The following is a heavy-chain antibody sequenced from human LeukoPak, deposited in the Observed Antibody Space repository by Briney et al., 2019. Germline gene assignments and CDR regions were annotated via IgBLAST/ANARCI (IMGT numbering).Heavy chain of an antibody. D-gene: IGHD2-2*01. V-gene: IGHV1-46*01. CDR2: INPSGGST. CDR1: GYTFTSYY. Sequence: ASVKVSCKASGYTFTSYYMHWVRQAPGQGLEWMGIINPSGGSTSYAQKFQGRVTMTRDTSTSTVYMELSSLRSEDTAVYYCARSCTRSDVLPAAMEYWGQGTLVTVSS. CDR3: ARSCTRSDVLPAAMEY. J-gene: IGHJ4*02.